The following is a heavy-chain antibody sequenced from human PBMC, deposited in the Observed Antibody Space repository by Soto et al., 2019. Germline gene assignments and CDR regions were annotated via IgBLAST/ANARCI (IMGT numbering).Heavy chain of an antibody. V-gene: IGHV3-49*04. CDR1: GFTFCDYA. CDR3: TRDDSSGFDY. CDR2: IRSKAYGGTT. J-gene: IGHJ4*02. D-gene: IGHD6-19*01. Sequence: GGSLRLSCTASGFTFCDYAMSWVRQAPGKGLEWVGFIRSKAYGGTTEYAASVKGRFTISRDDSKSIAYLQMNSLKTEDTAVYYCTRDDSSGFDYWGQGTLVTVSS.